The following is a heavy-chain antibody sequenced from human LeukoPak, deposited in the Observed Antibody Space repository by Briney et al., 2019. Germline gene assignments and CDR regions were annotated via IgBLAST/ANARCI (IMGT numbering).Heavy chain of an antibody. CDR2: ISSSGSTI. CDR3: ARGLVGATGGLDGAFDI. J-gene: IGHJ3*02. Sequence: PGGSLRLSCAASGFTFSSYEMNSVRQAPGKGLEWDSYISSSGSTIYYADSVKGRFTISRDNAKNSLYLQMNSLRAEDTAVYYCARGLVGATGGLDGAFDIWGQGTMVTVSS. D-gene: IGHD1-26*01. CDR1: GFTFSSYE. V-gene: IGHV3-48*03.